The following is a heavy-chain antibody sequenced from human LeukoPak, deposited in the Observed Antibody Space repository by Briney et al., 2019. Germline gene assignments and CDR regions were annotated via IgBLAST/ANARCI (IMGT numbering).Heavy chain of an antibody. CDR1: GFTFSSYS. CDR3: AELGITMIGGV. CDR2: ISSSSIFI. J-gene: IGHJ6*04. Sequence: GGSLRLSCAASGFTFSSYSMNWVRQAPGKGLEWVSSISSSSIFIYYADSVKGRFTISRDNARNSLYLQMNSLRAEDTAVYYCAELGITMIGGVWGKGTTVTISS. V-gene: IGHV3-21*01. D-gene: IGHD3-10*02.